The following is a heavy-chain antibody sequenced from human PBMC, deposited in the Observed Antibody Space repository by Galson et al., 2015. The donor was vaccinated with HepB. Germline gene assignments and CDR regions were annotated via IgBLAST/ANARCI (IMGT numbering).Heavy chain of an antibody. D-gene: IGHD3-22*01. V-gene: IGHV1-3*01. J-gene: IGHJ4*02. CDR3: ARVGFDYDSGAFQGLWH. CDR1: GYSFMRYH. Sequence: SVKVSCKASGYSFMRYHMHWVRQAPGQGLEWMGWINGGNGDTKYSQKFQGRLTISRDISASTAYMDLSSLRSEDTAVYYCARVGFDYDSGAFQGLWHWGQGTLVTVSS. CDR2: INGGNGDT.